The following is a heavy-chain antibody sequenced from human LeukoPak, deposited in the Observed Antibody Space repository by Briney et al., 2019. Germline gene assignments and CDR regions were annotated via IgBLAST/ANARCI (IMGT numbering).Heavy chain of an antibody. CDR2: ISSSGSTI. J-gene: IGHJ3*02. D-gene: IGHD1-1*01. CDR3: ARWKRFSGSRPLEDAFDI. Sequence: PGGSLRLSCAASGFTFSDYYMSWIRQAPGKGLEWVSYISSSGSTIYYADSVKGRFTIARANGKNSLYLQMNSLGAEDTAVYYCARWKRFSGSRPLEDAFDIWGQGTMVTVSS. CDR1: GFTFSDYY. V-gene: IGHV3-11*01.